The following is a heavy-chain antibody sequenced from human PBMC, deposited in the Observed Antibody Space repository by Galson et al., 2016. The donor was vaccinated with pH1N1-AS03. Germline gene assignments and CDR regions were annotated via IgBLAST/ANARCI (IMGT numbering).Heavy chain of an antibody. Sequence: SVKVSCKASGVIFRSFDISWVRQAPGQGLEWMGRVIGVFGTSKHAQKFQGRVTITADESTSTAYMELTSLRSDDTAVYYCARESGYNYGYLDYWGQGTLDTVSS. CDR3: ARESGYNYGYLDY. CDR1: GVIFRSFD. D-gene: IGHD5-18*01. V-gene: IGHV1-69*13. CDR2: VIGVFGTS. J-gene: IGHJ4*02.